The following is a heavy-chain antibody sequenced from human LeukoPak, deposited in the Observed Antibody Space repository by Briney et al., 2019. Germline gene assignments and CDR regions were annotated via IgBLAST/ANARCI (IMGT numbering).Heavy chain of an antibody. Sequence: PGRSLRLSCAASGFTFSSYGMHWVRQAPGKGLEWVAVIWYDGSNKYYADSVKGRFTISRDNSKNTLYLQMNSPRAEDTAVYYCARERGTVTGSWFDPWGQGTLVTVSS. J-gene: IGHJ5*02. CDR1: GFTFSSYG. CDR2: IWYDGSNK. D-gene: IGHD4-17*01. V-gene: IGHV3-33*01. CDR3: ARERGTVTGSWFDP.